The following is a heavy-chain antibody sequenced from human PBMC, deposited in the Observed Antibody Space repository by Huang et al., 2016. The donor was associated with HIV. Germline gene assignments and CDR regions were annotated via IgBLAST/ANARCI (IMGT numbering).Heavy chain of an antibody. D-gene: IGHD2-2*01. Sequence: QLHLQQSGPGLVRPSETLSLICTVSGGSITSSNHYWGWIRQTPGKGLEWIGNFYYRGDAYDPPSLKNRVSISIDTSKSQFSLRLSSVIATDTAVYYCASGEYGKNAYDIWGQGTVVTVSA. CDR3: ASGEYGKNAYDI. J-gene: IGHJ3*02. CDR2: FYYRGDA. CDR1: GGSITSSNHY. V-gene: IGHV4-39*01.